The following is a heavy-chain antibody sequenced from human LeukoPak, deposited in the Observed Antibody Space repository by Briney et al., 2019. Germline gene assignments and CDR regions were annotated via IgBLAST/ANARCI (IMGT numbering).Heavy chain of an antibody. D-gene: IGHD4-17*01. CDR2: ISAYNGNT. J-gene: IGHJ4*02. CDR1: GYTFTSYG. Sequence: ASVKVSCKASGYTFTSYGISWVRQAPGQGLEWMGWISAYNGNTNYAQKLQGRATMTTDTSTSTAYMELRSLRSDDTAVYYCARLLRDGDYVSDFDYWGQGTLVTVSS. CDR3: ARLLRDGDYVSDFDY. V-gene: IGHV1-18*01.